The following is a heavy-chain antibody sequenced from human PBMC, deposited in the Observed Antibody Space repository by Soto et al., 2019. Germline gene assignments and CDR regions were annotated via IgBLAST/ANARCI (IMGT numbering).Heavy chain of an antibody. Sequence: ASVKVSCKASGYTFTGYYMHWVRQAPGQGLEWMGWINPNSGGTNYAQKFQGRVTMTRDTSISTAYMELSSLRSEDTAVYYCARHPLTGTRFYYFDYWGQGTLVTVSS. CDR1: GYTFTGYY. J-gene: IGHJ4*02. D-gene: IGHD1-7*01. CDR3: ARHPLTGTRFYYFDY. V-gene: IGHV1-2*02. CDR2: INPNSGGT.